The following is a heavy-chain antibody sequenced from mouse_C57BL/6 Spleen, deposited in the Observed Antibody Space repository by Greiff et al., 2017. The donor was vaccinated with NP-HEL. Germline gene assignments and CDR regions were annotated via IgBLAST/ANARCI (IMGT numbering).Heavy chain of an antibody. J-gene: IGHJ4*01. V-gene: IGHV1-42*01. Sequence: EVQLQQSGPELVKPGASVKISCKASGYSFTGYYMNWVKQSPEKSLEWIGEINPSTGGTTYNQKFKAKATLTVDKSSSTAYMQPKSLTSEDSAVYYCARTGYYGTDYYAMDYWGQGTSVTVSS. D-gene: IGHD1-1*01. CDR1: GYSFTGYY. CDR2: INPSTGGT. CDR3: ARTGYYGTDYYAMDY.